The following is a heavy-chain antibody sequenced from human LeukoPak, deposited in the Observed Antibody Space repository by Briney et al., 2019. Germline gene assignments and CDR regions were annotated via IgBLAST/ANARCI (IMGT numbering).Heavy chain of an antibody. CDR2: INHSGST. J-gene: IGHJ3*02. Sequence: SETLSLTCAVYGGSFSGYYWSWIRQPPGKGLEWIGEINHSGSTNYNPSLKSRVTISVDTSKNQFSLKLSSVTAADTAVYYCARGLVDYYDSSGYNLNHDAFDIWGQGTMVTVSS. CDR1: GGSFSGYY. V-gene: IGHV4-34*01. CDR3: ARGLVDYYDSSGYNLNHDAFDI. D-gene: IGHD3-22*01.